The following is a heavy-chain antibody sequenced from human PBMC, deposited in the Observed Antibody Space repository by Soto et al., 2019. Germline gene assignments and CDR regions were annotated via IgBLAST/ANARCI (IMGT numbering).Heavy chain of an antibody. CDR3: ARDQLEGNWFDP. V-gene: IGHV4-30-2*01. Sequence: QLQLQESGSGLVRPSQTLSLTCAVSGGSISSGGYSWNWIRQPPGKGLEWIGYIYHSGSTLYNPSLKGRVPIAVDKSKNQFSLKLSSVPAADTAVYYCARDQLEGNWFDPWGQGTLVTVSS. CDR1: GGSISSGGYS. D-gene: IGHD1-1*01. J-gene: IGHJ5*02. CDR2: IYHSGST.